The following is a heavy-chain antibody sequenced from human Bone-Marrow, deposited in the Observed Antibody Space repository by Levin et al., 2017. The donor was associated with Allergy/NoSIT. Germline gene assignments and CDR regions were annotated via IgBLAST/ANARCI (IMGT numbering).Heavy chain of an antibody. CDR1: GYTFTDYY. D-gene: IGHD3-10*01. V-gene: IGHV1-2*02. CDR3: ARDSGSGSSHPRVDY. CDR2: IHPNTGGS. Sequence: ASVKVSCKASGYTFTDYYIHWVRQAPGQGLEWMGWIHPNTGGSNFAQKFQGRVTMTRDTSISTAYMDFTRLRSDDTAVYYCARDSGSGSSHPRVDYWGQGTLISVSS. J-gene: IGHJ4*02.